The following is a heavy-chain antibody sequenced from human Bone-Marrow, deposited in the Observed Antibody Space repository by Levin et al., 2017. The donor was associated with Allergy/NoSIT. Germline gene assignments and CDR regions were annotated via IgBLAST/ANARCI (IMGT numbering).Heavy chain of an antibody. CDR2: IAGSGGGGRV. V-gene: IGHV3-23*01. D-gene: IGHD5-12*01. Sequence: GESLKISCAASGFTFSTYAMNWVRQAPGKGLEWVSLIAGSGGGGRVSYADSVKGRFTISRDNSKNTVTLQMNSLRADDTAVYYCAKDRQPEEGYEIDFWGQGTLVTVSS. CDR1: GFTFSTYA. J-gene: IGHJ4*02. CDR3: AKDRQPEEGYEIDF.